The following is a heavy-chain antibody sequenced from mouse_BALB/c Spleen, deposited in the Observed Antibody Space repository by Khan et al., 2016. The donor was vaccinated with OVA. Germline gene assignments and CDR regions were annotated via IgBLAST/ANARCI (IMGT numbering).Heavy chain of an antibody. CDR1: GFSLTTYG. V-gene: IGHV2-2*02. CDR3: ARNYDYDEGLAY. Sequence: QVQLQQSGPGLVQPSQSLSITCTVSGFSLTTYGVHWVRQSPGKGLEWLGVIWGGGSTDYNAAFISRLSISKDSSKSQVFFKMNSLQVNDTAIYYCARNYDYDEGLAYWGQGTLVTVSA. D-gene: IGHD2-4*01. CDR2: IWGGGST. J-gene: IGHJ3*01.